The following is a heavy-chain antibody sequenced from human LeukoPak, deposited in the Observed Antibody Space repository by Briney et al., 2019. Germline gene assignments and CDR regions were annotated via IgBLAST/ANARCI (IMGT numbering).Heavy chain of an antibody. CDR2: ISYDGSNK. Sequence: PGRSLSLSCAASGFTLSSYGMHWVRQAPGKGLEWVAVISYDGSNKYYADSVKGRFTISRDNSKNTLYLQMNSLRAEDTAVYYCAKVPDSSGYTYFYYGMDVWGQGTTVTVSS. D-gene: IGHD3-22*01. CDR3: AKVPDSSGYTYFYYGMDV. CDR1: GFTLSSYG. J-gene: IGHJ6*02. V-gene: IGHV3-30*18.